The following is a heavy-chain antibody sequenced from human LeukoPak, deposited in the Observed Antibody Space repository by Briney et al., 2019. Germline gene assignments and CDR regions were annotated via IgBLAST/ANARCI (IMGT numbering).Heavy chain of an antibody. CDR3: ARDLALQLGYCSGGSCYRYGMDV. Sequence: GASVKVSCKTSGYPFTTYEINWVRQAAGQGLEWMGWVHPNSGNTAYAQKFQGRVTMTRDTSITTAYMELSGLRSDDTAVYFCARDLALQLGYCSGGSCYRYGMDVWGQGTTVTVPS. D-gene: IGHD2-15*01. CDR2: VHPNSGNT. CDR1: GYPFTTYE. V-gene: IGHV1-8*01. J-gene: IGHJ6*02.